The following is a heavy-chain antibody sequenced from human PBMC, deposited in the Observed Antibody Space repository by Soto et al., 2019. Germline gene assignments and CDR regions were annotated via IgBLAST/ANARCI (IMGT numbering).Heavy chain of an antibody. CDR3: ARDIVVVVAASGPAFDY. Sequence: GGSLRLSCAASGFTFSSYSMNWVRQAPGKGLEWVSSISSSSSYIYYADSVKGRFTISRDNAKNSLYLQMNSLRAEDTAVYYCARDIVVVVAASGPAFDYWGQGTLVTVSS. D-gene: IGHD2-15*01. V-gene: IGHV3-21*01. CDR2: ISSSSSYI. CDR1: GFTFSSYS. J-gene: IGHJ4*02.